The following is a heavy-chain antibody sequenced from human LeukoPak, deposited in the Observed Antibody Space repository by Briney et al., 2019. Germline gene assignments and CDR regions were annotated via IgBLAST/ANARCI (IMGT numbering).Heavy chain of an antibody. CDR2: IRYDGSNK. Sequence: GGSLRLSCAASGFTFSSYEMNWVRQAPGKGLEWVAFIRYDGSNKYYADSVKGRFTISRDTSTNPLYLQMNSLRAEDTAVYYCEKDRVLRYFDWLFDLDYWGQGTLVTVSS. V-gene: IGHV3-30*02. J-gene: IGHJ4*02. CDR3: EKDRVLRYFDWLFDLDY. D-gene: IGHD3-9*01. CDR1: GFTFSSYE.